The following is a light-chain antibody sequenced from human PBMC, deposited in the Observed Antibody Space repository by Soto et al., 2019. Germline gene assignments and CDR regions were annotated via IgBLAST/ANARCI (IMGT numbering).Light chain of an antibody. CDR3: QQYQDYWT. V-gene: IGKV1-5*01. Sequence: DIQLTQSPSTLSASVGGRVTITCRASQSISGWLAWYQQKPGKAPKLLIYDASSLQSGVPSRFSGSGSGTEFTLTISSLQPDDFATYYCQQYQDYWTFGQGTNVDIK. CDR2: DAS. CDR1: QSISGW. J-gene: IGKJ1*01.